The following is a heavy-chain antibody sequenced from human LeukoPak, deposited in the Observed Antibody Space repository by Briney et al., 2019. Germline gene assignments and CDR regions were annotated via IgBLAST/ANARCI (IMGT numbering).Heavy chain of an antibody. V-gene: IGHV3-48*03. CDR2: ISSSGSTI. CDR1: GFTFSSYE. Sequence: GGSLRLSCAASGFTFSSYEMNWVRQAPGKGLEWVSYISSSGSTIYYADSVKGRFTISRDNAKNSLYLQMNSLRAEDTAVYYCARAGGPYYDSSGAFDYWGQGTLVTVSS. D-gene: IGHD3-22*01. J-gene: IGHJ4*02. CDR3: ARAGGPYYDSSGAFDY.